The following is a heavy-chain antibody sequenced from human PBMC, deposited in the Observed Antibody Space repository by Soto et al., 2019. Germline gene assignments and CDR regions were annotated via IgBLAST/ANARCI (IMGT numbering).Heavy chain of an antibody. CDR1: GFTFSGSA. CDR3: AKDRDATYSSGYYWAY. J-gene: IGHJ4*02. CDR2: IRSKANSYAT. D-gene: IGHD3-22*01. V-gene: IGHV3-73*01. Sequence: GGSLRLSCAASGFTFSGSAMHWVRQASGKGLEWVGRIRSKANSYATAYAASVKGRFTISRDDSKNTAYLQMNSLKTEDTAVYYCAKDRDATYSSGYYWAYWGQGTLVTVSS.